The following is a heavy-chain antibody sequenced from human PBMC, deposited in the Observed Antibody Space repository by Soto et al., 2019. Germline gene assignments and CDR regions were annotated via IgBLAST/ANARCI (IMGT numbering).Heavy chain of an antibody. CDR2: ISYDGSNK. CDR3: AKTGFGELLFNWFDP. CDR1: GLPFNSYV. V-gene: IGHV3-30*18. Sequence: PGGSLRLSCAAAGLPFNSYVMHWVRQAPGKGLEWVAVISYDGSNKYYADSVKGRFTISRDNSKNTLYLQMNSLRAEDTAVYYCAKTGFGELLFNWFDPWGQGTLVTVSS. J-gene: IGHJ5*02. D-gene: IGHD3-10*01.